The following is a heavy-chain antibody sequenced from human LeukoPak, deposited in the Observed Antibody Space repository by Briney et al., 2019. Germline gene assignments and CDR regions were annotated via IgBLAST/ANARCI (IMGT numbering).Heavy chain of an antibody. Sequence: SGGSLRLSCAASGFTFSTHAMSWVRQAPGKGLEWVSIIYTGGTTHYADSLKDRFTISRDDSINTLYLQMNSLRAEDTAVYYCARDSSSYYFDYWGQGTLVTVSS. CDR2: IYTGGTT. CDR3: ARDSSSYYFDY. J-gene: IGHJ4*02. V-gene: IGHV3-66*01. D-gene: IGHD6-6*01. CDR1: GFTFSTHA.